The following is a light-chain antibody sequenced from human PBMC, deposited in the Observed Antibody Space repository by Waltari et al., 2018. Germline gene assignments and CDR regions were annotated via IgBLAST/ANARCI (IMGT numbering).Light chain of an antibody. J-gene: IGLJ2*01. V-gene: IGLV1-44*01. CDR2: TND. Sequence: QSVLTQPPSASGTPGQRVSISCSGSGSNIGSNTVNWYQQLPGTAPKLLIYTNDQRPSGVPDRLSGSKSGTSASLAISGLQSEDEAEYHCAVWDDSLNGPLFAGGTKLTVL. CDR1: GSNIGSNT. CDR3: AVWDDSLNGPL.